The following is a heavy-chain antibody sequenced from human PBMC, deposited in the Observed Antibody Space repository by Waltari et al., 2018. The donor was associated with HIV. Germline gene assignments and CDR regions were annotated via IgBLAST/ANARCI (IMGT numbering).Heavy chain of an antibody. CDR2: ISTSSSAI. Sequence: EVQLVESGGGLVQPGGSLRLSCTASGFSFSRSSMNWVRQAPGNGLEWVSYISTSSSAIFYADSVKGRFTISRDTAKNSLYLQMNSLRAEDTAVYYCARDRTRYYFDSWGQGTLVTVSS. D-gene: IGHD6-6*01. V-gene: IGHV3-48*01. CDR3: ARDRTRYYFDS. J-gene: IGHJ4*02. CDR1: GFSFSRSS.